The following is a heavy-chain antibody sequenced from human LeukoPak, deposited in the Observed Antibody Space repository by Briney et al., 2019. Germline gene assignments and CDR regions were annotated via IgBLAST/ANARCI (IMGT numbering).Heavy chain of an antibody. CDR3: ARDLQISDYDFWSGLYGMDV. V-gene: IGHV1-69*04. CDR1: GGTFSSYA. D-gene: IGHD3-3*01. J-gene: IGHJ6*02. CDR2: IIPIFGIA. Sequence: GASVKVSCKASGGTFSSYAISWVRQAPGQGLEWMGRIIPIFGIANYAQKFQGRVTITADKSTSTAYMELSSLRSEDTAVYYCARDLQISDYDFWSGLYGMDVWGQGTTVTVSS.